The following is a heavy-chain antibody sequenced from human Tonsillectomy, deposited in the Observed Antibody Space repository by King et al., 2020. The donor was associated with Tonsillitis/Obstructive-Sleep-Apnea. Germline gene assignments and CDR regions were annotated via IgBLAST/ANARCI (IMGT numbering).Heavy chain of an antibody. J-gene: IGHJ4*02. CDR2: ISYDGSNK. V-gene: IGHV3-30*01. CDR3: ARDPARGDYFDY. CDR1: GFTFSSYA. D-gene: IGHD3-16*01. Sequence: VQLVESGGGVVQPGRSLRLSCAASGFTFSSYAMHWVRQAPGKRLEWVAVISYDGSNKYYADSVKGRFTISRDNSKNTLYLQMNSLRAEDTAVYYCARDPARGDYFDYWGQGTLVTVSS.